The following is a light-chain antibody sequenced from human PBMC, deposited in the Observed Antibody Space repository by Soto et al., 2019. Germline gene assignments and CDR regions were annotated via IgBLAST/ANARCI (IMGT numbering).Light chain of an antibody. CDR3: QQYNSKRT. CDR1: QSISNW. Sequence: DIQMTQSPSTLSASVVDRVTITCRASQSISNWLAWHQQKPGKAPKLLISKASSLESGVPSRFSGSGSGTEFTLTISSLQPDDFATYYCQQYNSKRTFGQGTKVDIK. CDR2: KAS. J-gene: IGKJ1*01. V-gene: IGKV1-5*03.